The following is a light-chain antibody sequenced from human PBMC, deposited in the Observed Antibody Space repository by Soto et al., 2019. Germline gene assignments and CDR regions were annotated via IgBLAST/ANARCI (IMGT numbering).Light chain of an antibody. CDR2: DAS. V-gene: IGKV3-11*01. J-gene: IGKJ1*01. CDR1: QSVSTS. Sequence: IVLTQSPATLSLSPGERAALSCRASQSVSTSLAWYQHKPGQAPRLFIYDASKRAPGIPARFSGSGSGTDFTLTISSLEPEEFAVYYCQVRDVWPSFGQGTKVEI. CDR3: QVRDVWPS.